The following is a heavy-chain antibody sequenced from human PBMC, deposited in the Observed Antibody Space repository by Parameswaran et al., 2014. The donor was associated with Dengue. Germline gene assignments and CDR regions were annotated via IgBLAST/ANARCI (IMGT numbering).Heavy chain of an antibody. J-gene: IGHJ6*02. D-gene: IGHD3-22*01. CDR3: ARGHYYDSSGQITGYYYGMDV. CDR2: ISYDGSNK. Sequence: PGKGLEWVAVISYDGSNKYYADSVKGRFTISRDNSKNTLYLQMNSLRAEDTAVYYCARGHYYDSSGQITGYYYGMDVWGQGTTVTVSS. V-gene: IGHV3-30-3*01.